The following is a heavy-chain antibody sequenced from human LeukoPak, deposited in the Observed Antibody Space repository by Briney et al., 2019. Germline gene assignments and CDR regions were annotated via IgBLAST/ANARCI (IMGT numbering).Heavy chain of an antibody. J-gene: IGHJ6*02. CDR1: GFTFSSYS. CDR2: ISSSSSYI. D-gene: IGHD3-3*01. CDR3: ARDHWDYDFWSGYLVGVRPMDV. V-gene: IGHV3-21*01. Sequence: GGSLRLSCAASGFTFSSYSMNWVRQAPGKGLEWVSSISSSSSYIYHADSVKGRFTISRDNAKNSLYLQMNSLRAEDTAVYYCARDHWDYDFWSGYLVGVRPMDVWGQGTTVTVSS.